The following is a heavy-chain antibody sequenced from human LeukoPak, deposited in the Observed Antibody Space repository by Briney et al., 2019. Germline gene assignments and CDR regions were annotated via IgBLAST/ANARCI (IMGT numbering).Heavy chain of an antibody. Sequence: PGGSLRLSCAASGFTFSSYAMSWFRQAPEKGLEWASAISGSGGSTYYVDSVKGRFAISRDNSKNTLYLQMSSLRVEDTAVYYCAKRAYYYDSSGYYSGAFDIWGQGTMVIVSS. CDR1: GFTFSSYA. D-gene: IGHD3-22*01. V-gene: IGHV3-23*01. J-gene: IGHJ3*02. CDR2: ISGSGGST. CDR3: AKRAYYYDSSGYYSGAFDI.